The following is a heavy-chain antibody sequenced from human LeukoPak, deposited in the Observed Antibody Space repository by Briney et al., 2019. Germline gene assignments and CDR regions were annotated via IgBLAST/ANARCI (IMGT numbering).Heavy chain of an antibody. Sequence: SETLSLTCAVYGGSFSGYYWSWIRQPPGKGLEWIGEINHSGSTNYNPSLKSRVTISVDTSKNQFSLKLSSVTAADTAVYYCARAKTYYYDSSGYYPDYWGQGTLVTVSS. D-gene: IGHD3-22*01. CDR1: GGSFSGYY. CDR2: INHSGST. V-gene: IGHV4-34*01. CDR3: ARAKTYYYDSSGYYPDY. J-gene: IGHJ4*02.